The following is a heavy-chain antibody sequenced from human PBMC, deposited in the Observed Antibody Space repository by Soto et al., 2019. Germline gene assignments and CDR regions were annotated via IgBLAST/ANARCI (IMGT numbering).Heavy chain of an antibody. CDR2: ISYDGSNE. CDR3: ARDAYYGVRGLIGY. J-gene: IGHJ4*02. Sequence: QVQLVESGGGVVQPGRSLRLSCAASGFTFSTYPMHWVRQAPGKGLDWVAFISYDGSNEYYADSVKGRFTISRDNPKNTLYLQINSLRADDTAVYYCARDAYYGVRGLIGYWGQGTLVTVSS. D-gene: IGHD3-10*01. V-gene: IGHV3-30-3*01. CDR1: GFTFSTYP.